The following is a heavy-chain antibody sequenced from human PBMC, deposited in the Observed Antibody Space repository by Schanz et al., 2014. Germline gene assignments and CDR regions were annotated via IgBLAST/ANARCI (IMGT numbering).Heavy chain of an antibody. CDR1: GFSFGSYA. V-gene: IGHV3-23*04. J-gene: IGHJ4*02. CDR2: LSARGHRT. CDR3: AKVWGSDYFYPFDY. D-gene: IGHD3-22*01. Sequence: EVQLVESGGGLVQRGGSLRLSCAASGFSFGSYAMSWVRQAPGRGLEWVSALSARGHRTQYADSVMGRFTISSDISKNMLYLQMSSLRAEDTAVYYCAKVWGSDYFYPFDYWGQGTLVTVSS.